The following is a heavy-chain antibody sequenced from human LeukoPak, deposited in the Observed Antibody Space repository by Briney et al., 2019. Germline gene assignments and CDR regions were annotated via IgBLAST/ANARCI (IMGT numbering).Heavy chain of an antibody. CDR2: ISHSGNT. Sequence: SETLSLTCTVSGYSISSGYFWGWIRQPPGKGLEWIGSISHSGNTYYNPSLKSRVTISVDTSKNQFSLKLNSVTAADTAVYYCAVISGWGYFFDYWGQGTLVTVSS. V-gene: IGHV4-38-2*02. D-gene: IGHD6-19*01. CDR1: GYSISSGYF. J-gene: IGHJ4*02. CDR3: AVISGWGYFFDY.